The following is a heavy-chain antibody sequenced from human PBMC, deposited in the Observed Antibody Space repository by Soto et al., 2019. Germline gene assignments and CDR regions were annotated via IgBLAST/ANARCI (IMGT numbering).Heavy chain of an antibody. J-gene: IGHJ4*02. CDR3: ARNQGSHPGD. Sequence: QVQLQESGPGLVRPSGTVSLTCAVSGLSISSDNWWSWVRQPPGKGLEWIGEIHHSGSTYYNPSLKRRVTMSVVPSKDLFSLTLNSVTAADTAFYYCARNQGSHPGDWGQGTLVSVSS. D-gene: IGHD6-13*01. CDR2: IHHSGST. CDR1: GLSISSDNW. V-gene: IGHV4-4*02.